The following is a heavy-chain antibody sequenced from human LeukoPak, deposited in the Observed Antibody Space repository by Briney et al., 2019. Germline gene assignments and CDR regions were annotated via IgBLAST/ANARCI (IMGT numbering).Heavy chain of an antibody. CDR3: ARVVDSSSRYYFDY. Sequence: GASVKVSCKASGYTFTGYYMHWVRQAPGKGLVWMGWINPDNGGTAYAQKFQGRVTMTRDPSISTAYMELSRLRSDDTAVYYCARVVDSSSRYYFDYWGQGTLVTVSS. J-gene: IGHJ4*02. CDR1: GYTFTGYY. V-gene: IGHV1-2*02. CDR2: INPDNGGT. D-gene: IGHD6-13*01.